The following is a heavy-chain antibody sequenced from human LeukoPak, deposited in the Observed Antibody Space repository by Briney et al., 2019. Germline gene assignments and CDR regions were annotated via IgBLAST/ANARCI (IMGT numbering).Heavy chain of an antibody. CDR1: GGSISSYY. J-gene: IGHJ3*02. CDR2: IYYSGST. Sequence: TETLSLTCTVSGGSISSYYWSWIRQPPGKGLEWIGYIYYSGSTNYNPSLKSRVTISVDTSKNQFSLKLSSVTAADTAVYYCARESPAAPGIWGQGTMVTVSS. D-gene: IGHD6-6*01. V-gene: IGHV4-59*01. CDR3: ARESPAAPGI.